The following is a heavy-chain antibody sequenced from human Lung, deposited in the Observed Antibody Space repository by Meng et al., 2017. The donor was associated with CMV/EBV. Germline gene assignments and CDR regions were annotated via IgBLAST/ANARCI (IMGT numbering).Heavy chain of an antibody. J-gene: IGHJ6*02. CDR1: GGTFSRCA. CDR3: ARVVPAAISYYGMDV. V-gene: IGHV1-69*10. D-gene: IGHD2-2*01. CDR2: IIPILGIA. Sequence: SGGTFSRCAISWVRQAPGQGLEWMGGIIPILGIANYAQKFQGRVTITADKSTSTAYMELSSLRSEDTAVYYCARVVPAAISYYGMDVWGQGTTVTVSS.